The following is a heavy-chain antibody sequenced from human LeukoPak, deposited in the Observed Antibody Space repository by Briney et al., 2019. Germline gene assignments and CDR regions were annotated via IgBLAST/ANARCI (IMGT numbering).Heavy chain of an antibody. D-gene: IGHD3-22*01. V-gene: IGHV4-59*01. CDR3: GRWGYFDSGNYFVVDY. CDR2: IHNNGDI. J-gene: IGHJ4*02. CDR1: GDSIRSYY. Sequence: SETLSLTCIVTGDSIRSYYWNWIRQAPGKALEWIGHIHNNGDIAYNFSLKSRVTISMDTSKNQFSLKLSSVTAADTAVYYCGRWGYFDSGNYFVVDYWGQGTVVTVSS.